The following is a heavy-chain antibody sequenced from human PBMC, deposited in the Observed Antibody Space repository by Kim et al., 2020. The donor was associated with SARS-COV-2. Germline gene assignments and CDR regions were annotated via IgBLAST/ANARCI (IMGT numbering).Heavy chain of an antibody. J-gene: IGHJ4*02. V-gene: IGHV4-34*01. CDR3: ARGTRGSSVDY. D-gene: IGHD3-16*01. Sequence: TNYNPSLNSRVTKYVDTSKTQFSRKLGSVTAADTAVYYCARGTRGSSVDYWDQGTLVTVSS. CDR2: T.